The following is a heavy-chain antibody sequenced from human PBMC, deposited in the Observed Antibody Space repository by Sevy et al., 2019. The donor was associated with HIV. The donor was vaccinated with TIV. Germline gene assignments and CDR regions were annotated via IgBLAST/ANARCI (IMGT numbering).Heavy chain of an antibody. CDR2: IDPSDSYT. Sequence: GESLKIPCKGSGYSFTSYWISWVRQMPGKGLEWMGRIDPSDSYTNYSPSFQGHVTISADKSISTAYLQWSSLKASDTAMYYCATLPPGIAAAGRFYGMDVWGQGTTVTVSS. V-gene: IGHV5-10-1*01. CDR1: GYSFTSYW. D-gene: IGHD6-13*01. J-gene: IGHJ6*02. CDR3: ATLPPGIAAAGRFYGMDV.